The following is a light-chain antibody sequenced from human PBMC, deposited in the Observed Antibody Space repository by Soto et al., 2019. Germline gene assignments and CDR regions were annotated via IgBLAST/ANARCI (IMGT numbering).Light chain of an antibody. CDR2: AES. Sequence: DIHMTESASSLSASVGDTVTITCRASQSISSYLNWYQQKPGKAPKILIYAESSLQSGVPSRLSGSGSGTDLNLTISSLQPEDFATYYCQQSYSTPLTCGGGTKVDIK. V-gene: IGKV1-39*01. CDR1: QSISSY. CDR3: QQSYSTPLT. J-gene: IGKJ4*01.